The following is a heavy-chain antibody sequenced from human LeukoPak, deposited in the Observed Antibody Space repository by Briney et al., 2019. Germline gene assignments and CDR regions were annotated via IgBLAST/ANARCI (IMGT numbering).Heavy chain of an antibody. CDR2: ISGSGGST. CDR1: GFTFRSYA. D-gene: IGHD2-15*01. CDR3: AKGDIVVPRANFDY. J-gene: IGHJ4*02. Sequence: PGGSLRLSCAASGFTFRSYAMSWVRQAPGKGLEWVSAISGSGGSTYYADSVKGRFTISRDNSKNTLYLQMNSLRAEDTAVYYCAKGDIVVPRANFDYWGQGTLVTVSS. V-gene: IGHV3-23*01.